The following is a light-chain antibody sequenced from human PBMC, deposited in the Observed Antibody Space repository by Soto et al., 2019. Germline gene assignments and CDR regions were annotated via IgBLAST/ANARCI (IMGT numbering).Light chain of an antibody. CDR1: EDINSR. J-gene: IGKJ3*01. CDR2: AAF. V-gene: IGKV1-12*02. Sequence: DIQMTQSPSSVSASVGDRVTISCRASEDINSRLAWYQQKPGNAPKLLIYAAFILQSGVPSRFSGYGSGTDFTLSISSLQPEDFATYYCHQYDTVPYDFGPGTKVDIK. CDR3: HQYDTVPYD.